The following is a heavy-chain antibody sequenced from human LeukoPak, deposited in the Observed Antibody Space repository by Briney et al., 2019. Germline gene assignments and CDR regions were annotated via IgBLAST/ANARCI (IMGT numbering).Heavy chain of an antibody. Sequence: QSGGSLRLSCAASGFTFSSYEMNWVRQAPGKGLEWVSYISSSGSTIYYADSVKGRFTISRDNAKNSLYLQMNSLRAEDTAVYYCASGGIMAVAGTGDYWGQGTLVTVSS. D-gene: IGHD6-19*01. CDR2: ISSSGSTI. V-gene: IGHV3-48*03. J-gene: IGHJ4*02. CDR3: ASGGIMAVAGTGDY. CDR1: GFTFSSYE.